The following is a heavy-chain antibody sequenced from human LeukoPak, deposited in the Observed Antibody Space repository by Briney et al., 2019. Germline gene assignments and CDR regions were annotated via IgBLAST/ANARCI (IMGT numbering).Heavy chain of an antibody. J-gene: IGHJ6*03. CDR1: GFAFNTYS. D-gene: IGHD3-10*01. CDR3: ARVRAGLSAGYYYYMDV. V-gene: IGHV3-48*01. Sequence: GRSLRLSCAASGFAFNTYSMNWVRQAPGKGLEWVSYITSTSSTIHHADSVKGRFTISRDNVKNSLSLQMNSLRAEDTAVYYCARVRAGLSAGYYYYMDVWGKGTTVTVSS. CDR2: ITSTSSTI.